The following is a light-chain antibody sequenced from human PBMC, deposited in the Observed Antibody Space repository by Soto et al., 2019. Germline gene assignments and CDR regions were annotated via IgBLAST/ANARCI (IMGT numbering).Light chain of an antibody. Sequence: QSVLTQPPSASGTPGQRVTISCSGSSSNIGSNTVSWYQQLPGTAPKLLIYSNNQRPSGVPHRVSGAKSGTTASPAISGPQSEEEADYDCAAWDDSLHGVVFGGGTKLTVL. CDR3: AAWDDSLHGVV. J-gene: IGLJ3*02. CDR1: SSNIGSNT. V-gene: IGLV1-44*01. CDR2: SNN.